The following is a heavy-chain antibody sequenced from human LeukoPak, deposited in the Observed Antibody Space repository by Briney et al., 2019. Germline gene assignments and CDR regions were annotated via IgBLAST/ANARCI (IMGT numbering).Heavy chain of an antibody. CDR1: GGSISSSSYY. D-gene: IGHD5-18*01. V-gene: IGHV4-39*01. CDR2: ISYSGST. J-gene: IGHJ4*02. Sequence: SSETLSLTCTVSGGSISSSSYYWGWFRQPPGKGLEWIGSISYSGSTYYNPSLKSRVTISVDTSKNQFSLKLSSVTAADTAVFYCATWESESSWDTAMSYRIDYWGQGTLVTVSS. CDR3: ATWESESSWDTAMSYRIDY.